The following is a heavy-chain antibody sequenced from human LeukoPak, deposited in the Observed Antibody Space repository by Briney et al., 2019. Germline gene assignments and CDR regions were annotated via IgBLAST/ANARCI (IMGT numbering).Heavy chain of an antibody. Sequence: PGGSLRLSCAASGFTFSSYGMHWVRQAPGKGLEWVAFIRYDGSNKYYADSVKGRFTISRDNSKNTLYLQMNSLRAEDTAVYYCAKDFFSSGYCPLDYWGQGTLATVSS. D-gene: IGHD3-22*01. CDR3: AKDFFSSGYCPLDY. J-gene: IGHJ4*02. CDR2: IRYDGSNK. V-gene: IGHV3-30*02. CDR1: GFTFSSYG.